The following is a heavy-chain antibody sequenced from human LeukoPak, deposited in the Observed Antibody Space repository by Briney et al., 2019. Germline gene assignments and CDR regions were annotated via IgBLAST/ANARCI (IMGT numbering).Heavy chain of an antibody. D-gene: IGHD3-10*02. CDR3: ARATVMFGEFAT. J-gene: IGHJ5*02. CDR1: GGSISSGGYY. CDR2: IYYSGST. V-gene: IGHV4-31*03. Sequence: SETLSLTCTVSGGSISSGGYYWSWIRQHPGKGLEWIGYIYYSGSTYCNPSLKSRVTISVDTSKNQFSLKLSSVTAADTAVYYCARATVMFGEFATWGQGTLVTVSS.